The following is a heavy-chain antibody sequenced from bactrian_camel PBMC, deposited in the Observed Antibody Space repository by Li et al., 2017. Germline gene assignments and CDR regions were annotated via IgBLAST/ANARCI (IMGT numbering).Heavy chain of an antibody. CDR2: IRSHGGST. D-gene: IGHD4*01. Sequence: HVQLVESGGGLVQPGASLSLSCSASGFTFSSYWMYWVRQGPGKGLEWVSTIRSHGGSTYSADCVEGRFTISRDNAKNTLYLHMNSLRTEDTAVYYCATVSTWNYYSDYVVDDYWGQGTQVTVS. CDR1: GFTFSSYW. CDR3: ATVSTWNYYSDYVVDDY. J-gene: IGHJ4*01. V-gene: IGHV3S1*01.